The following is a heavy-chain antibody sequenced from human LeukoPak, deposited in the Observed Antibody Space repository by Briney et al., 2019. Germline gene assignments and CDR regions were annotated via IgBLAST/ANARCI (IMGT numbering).Heavy chain of an antibody. Sequence: SETLSLTCTVSGGSISSYYWSWIRQPPGKGLEWIGYIYYSGSTNYNPSLKSRVTISVDTSKNQFSLKLSSVTAADTAVYYCAKAVTAAAGNPYYFDYWGQGTLVTVSS. D-gene: IGHD6-13*01. J-gene: IGHJ4*02. CDR1: GGSISSYY. CDR3: AKAVTAAAGNPYYFDY. CDR2: IYYSGST. V-gene: IGHV4-59*08.